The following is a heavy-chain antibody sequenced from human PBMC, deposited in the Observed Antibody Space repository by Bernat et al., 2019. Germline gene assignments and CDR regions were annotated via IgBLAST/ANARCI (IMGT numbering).Heavy chain of an antibody. J-gene: IGHJ6*02. CDR2: ISSSSSYI. D-gene: IGHD1-26*01. CDR1: GFTFSSYS. CDR3: ARDKGEGRSGELEWELTFYYSYGMDV. Sequence: EVQLVESGGGLVKPGGSLRLSCAASGFTFSSYSMNWIRQAPGKGLEWVSSISSSSSYIYYADSVKGRFTISRDNAKNSLYLQMNSLRAEDTAVYYCARDKGEGRSGELEWELTFYYSYGMDVWGQGTTVTVSS. V-gene: IGHV3-21*01.